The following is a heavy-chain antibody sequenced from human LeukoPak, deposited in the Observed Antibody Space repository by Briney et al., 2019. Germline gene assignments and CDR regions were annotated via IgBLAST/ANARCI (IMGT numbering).Heavy chain of an antibody. CDR2: ISYDGSTK. CDR1: GFIFSSHA. D-gene: IGHD2/OR15-2a*01. Sequence: GGSLRLSCAASGFIFSSHAMHWVRRAPGKGLEWVAFISYDGSTKTYADSVKGRFTTSRDISLHLQMNSLRPEDTAVYYCVRNNNNDYWGQGTLVTVSS. J-gene: IGHJ4*02. V-gene: IGHV3-30*02. CDR3: VRNNNNDY.